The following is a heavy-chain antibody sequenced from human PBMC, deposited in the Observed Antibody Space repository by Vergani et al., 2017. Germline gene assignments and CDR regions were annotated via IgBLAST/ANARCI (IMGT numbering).Heavy chain of an antibody. V-gene: IGHV3-48*03. D-gene: IGHD6-19*01. CDR3: AGSFSGWDRPFDC. Sequence: EVQLVESGGGLVQPGGSLRLSCAASGFTFSSYEMNWVRQAPGKGLEWVSYISSSGSTIYYADSVKGRFTISRDNSKNTLYLQMNSLRAGDTAMYYCAGSFSGWDRPFDCWGQGTLVTVSS. J-gene: IGHJ4*02. CDR1: GFTFSSYE. CDR2: ISSSGSTI.